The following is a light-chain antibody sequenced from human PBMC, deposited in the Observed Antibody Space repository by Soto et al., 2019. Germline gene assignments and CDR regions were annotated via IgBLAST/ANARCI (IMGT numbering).Light chain of an antibody. CDR2: EVS. J-gene: IGLJ1*01. V-gene: IGLV2-14*01. CDR1: TSDVGGYNY. Sequence: SGLTQPASVSGSPGRSITSSCTGTTSDVGGYNYVSWYQQHPGKVPKLLIHEVSNRPSGVSNRFSGSKSGNTASLTISGLQAEDEADYYCLSKTSSISYVFGTGTKVTVL. CDR3: LSKTSSISYV.